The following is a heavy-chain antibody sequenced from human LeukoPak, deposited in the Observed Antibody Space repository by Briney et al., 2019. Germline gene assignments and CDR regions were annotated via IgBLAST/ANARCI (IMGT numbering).Heavy chain of an antibody. CDR1: GFTFSSYV. D-gene: IGHD3-10*01. CDR2: ISGSGGST. Sequence: GGSLRLSCAASGFTFSSYVMSWVHQAPGKGLEWVSAISGSGGSTYYADSVKGRFTISRDNSKNTLYLQMNSLRAEDTAVYYCAKDGVIWFGELNYWGQGTLVTVSS. J-gene: IGHJ4*02. V-gene: IGHV3-23*01. CDR3: AKDGVIWFGELNY.